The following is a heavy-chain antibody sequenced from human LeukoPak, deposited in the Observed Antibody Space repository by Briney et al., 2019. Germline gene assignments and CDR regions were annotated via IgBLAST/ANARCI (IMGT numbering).Heavy chain of an antibody. D-gene: IGHD3-9*01. J-gene: IGHJ4*02. CDR1: GGSFSGFY. CDR3: GAGRYTGFDY. CDR2: INHSGGT. Sequence: SETLSLTCDVYGGSFSGFYWNWIRQPPGKGLEWIGEINHSGGTNYNPSLKSRVTISVDTSKNQFSLKLSSVTAADTAVYYCGAGRYTGFDYWGQGTLVTVSS. V-gene: IGHV4-34*01.